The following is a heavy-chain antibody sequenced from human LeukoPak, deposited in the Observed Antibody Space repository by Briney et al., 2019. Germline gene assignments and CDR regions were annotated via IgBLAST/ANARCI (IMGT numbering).Heavy chain of an antibody. D-gene: IGHD2-8*02. J-gene: IGHJ4*02. CDR2: INPNSGDT. Sequence: ASLKVSCKASGYTFTGYYLHWVRQAPGQGLEWMGWINPNSGDTKYAQKFQGRVAMTRDTSVSTAYMELSRLTSDDTAVYYCARGRDIVLAGLSVLHDYWGQGTPVTVSS. CDR3: ARGRDIVLAGLSVLHDY. CDR1: GYTFTGYY. V-gene: IGHV1-2*02.